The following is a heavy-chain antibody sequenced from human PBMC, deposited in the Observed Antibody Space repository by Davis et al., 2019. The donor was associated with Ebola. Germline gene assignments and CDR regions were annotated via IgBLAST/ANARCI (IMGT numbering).Heavy chain of an antibody. Sequence: PGGSLRLSCAASGFTFSSYAMSWVRQAPGKGLEWVSGISGSGGNTYYADSVKGRFTIPRDNSKNTLYLQMNSLKAEDTAVYYCAKDLGMDYYDSSGYYRPSVDAFDIWGQGTMVTVSS. D-gene: IGHD3-22*01. CDR2: ISGSGGNT. CDR3: AKDLGMDYYDSSGYYRPSVDAFDI. J-gene: IGHJ3*02. CDR1: GFTFSSYA. V-gene: IGHV3-23*01.